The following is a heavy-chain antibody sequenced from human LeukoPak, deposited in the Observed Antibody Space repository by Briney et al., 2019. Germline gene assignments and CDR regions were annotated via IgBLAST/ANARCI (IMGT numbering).Heavy chain of an antibody. J-gene: IGHJ4*02. D-gene: IGHD1-26*01. CDR3: ARVPGEMGATLAYLDY. V-gene: IGHV3-21*01. CDR2: ISSSTTYI. Sequence: GGSLRLSCAASGFTFDSFSINWVRQAPGKGLEWVASISSSTTYIYYAGSVKGRFTISRDNAKNLVYLEMNSLRAEDTAVYYCARVPGEMGATLAYLDYWGQGTLVIVSS. CDR1: GFTFDSFS.